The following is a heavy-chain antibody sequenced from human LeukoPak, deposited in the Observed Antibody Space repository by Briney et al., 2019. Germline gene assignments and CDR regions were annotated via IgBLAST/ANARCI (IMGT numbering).Heavy chain of an antibody. CDR1: GYTFTGYY. V-gene: IGHV1-2*02. J-gene: IGHJ4*02. CDR3: ARDPSNSGYDYLYYFDY. D-gene: IGHD5-12*01. CDR2: INPDNGGT. Sequence: APVKVSCKASGYTFTGYYMHWVRQAPGQGLEWMGWINPDNGGTNYAQKFQGRVTMTRDMSISTAYMELSRLRSDDTAVYYCARDPSNSGYDYLYYFDYWGQGALVTVSS.